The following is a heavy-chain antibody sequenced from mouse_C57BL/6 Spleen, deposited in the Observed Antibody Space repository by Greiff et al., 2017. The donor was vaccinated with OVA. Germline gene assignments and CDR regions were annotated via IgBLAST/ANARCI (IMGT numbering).Heavy chain of an antibody. CDR1: GYSITSGYY. J-gene: IGHJ1*03. D-gene: IGHD1-3*01. CDR3: ARWSGNWYFDV. V-gene: IGHV3-6*01. CDR2: ISYDGSH. Sequence: EVQLQESGPGLVKPSQSLSLTCSVTGYSITSGYYWNWIRQFPGNKLAWMGYISYDGSHNYNPSLKNRISITRDTSKNQFFLKLNSVTTEDTATYYCARWSGNWYFDVWGTGTTVTVAS.